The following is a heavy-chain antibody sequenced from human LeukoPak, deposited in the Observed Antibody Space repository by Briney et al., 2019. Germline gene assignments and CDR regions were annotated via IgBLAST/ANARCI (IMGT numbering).Heavy chain of an antibody. CDR2: INPSGGTT. J-gene: IGHJ4*02. CDR3: ARGDIDY. CDR1: GCTFISYY. Sequence: GASVKVSCKASGCTFISYYMHWVRQAPGQGLEWMGVINPSGGTTSYAQRFQGRVTMTSDTSTSTVYMELSSLRSEDTAVYYCARGDIDYWGQGTLVTVSS. V-gene: IGHV1-46*01. D-gene: IGHD2-15*01.